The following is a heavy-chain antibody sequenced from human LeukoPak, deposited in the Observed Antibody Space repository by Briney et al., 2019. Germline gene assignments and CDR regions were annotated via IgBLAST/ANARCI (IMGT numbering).Heavy chain of an antibody. CDR1: GGSISSRSYY. CDR2: IYYSGST. J-gene: IGHJ3*02. Sequence: SETLSLTCTVSGGSISSRSYYWGWIRQPPGKGLEWIGSIYYSGSTYYNPSLKSRVTISVDTSKNQFSLKLSSVTAADTAVYYCATPYSGGYQGLDIWGQGTMVTVSS. V-gene: IGHV4-39*01. CDR3: ATPYSGGYQGLDI. D-gene: IGHD1-26*01.